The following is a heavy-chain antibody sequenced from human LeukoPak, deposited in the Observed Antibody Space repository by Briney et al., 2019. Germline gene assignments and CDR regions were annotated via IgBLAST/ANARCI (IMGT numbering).Heavy chain of an antibody. CDR1: GFTFRNYG. D-gene: IGHD4-17*01. CDR3: ASYGDYSNYYYYMDV. J-gene: IGHJ6*03. V-gene: IGHV3-30*03. CDR2: ISYDGSNK. Sequence: PGRSLRLSCAASGFTFRNYGMHWVRQAPGKGLEWVAVISYDGSNKYYADSVKGRFTISRDNSKNTLYLQMNSLRAEDTAVYYCASYGDYSNYYYYMDVWGKGTTVTISS.